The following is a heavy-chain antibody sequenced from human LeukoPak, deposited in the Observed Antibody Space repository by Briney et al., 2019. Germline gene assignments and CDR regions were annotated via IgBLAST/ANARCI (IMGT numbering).Heavy chain of an antibody. V-gene: IGHV4-59*01. CDR1: GGSISSYY. D-gene: IGHD5/OR15-5a*01. Sequence: SETLSLTCTVSGGSISSYYWSWIRQPPGKGLEWIGYIFYSGSTNYNPSLKSRVTMSVDTSKNQFSLKLHSVTAADTAVYFCARGFDGGGDSVDQSYAYYMDVWGKGITVTVSS. J-gene: IGHJ6*03. CDR2: IFYSGST. CDR3: ARGFDGGGDSVDQSYAYYMDV.